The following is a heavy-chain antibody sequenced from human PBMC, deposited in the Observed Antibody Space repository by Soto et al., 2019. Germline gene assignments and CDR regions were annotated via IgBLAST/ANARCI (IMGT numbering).Heavy chain of an antibody. V-gene: IGHV3-21*06. CDR3: AREDGVVGASSAFDS. Sequence: EVQLVESGGDLVKPGGSLRLSCATSGFSFSTYTMNWVHQAPGKGLEWVSSLNGRGNYIYYADSVKGRFTISRDNAKNSLYLQMNSLRDDDTAVYYCAREDGVVGASSAFDSWGQGTLVTVSS. D-gene: IGHD1-26*01. CDR2: LNGRGNYI. CDR1: GFSFSTYT. J-gene: IGHJ4*02.